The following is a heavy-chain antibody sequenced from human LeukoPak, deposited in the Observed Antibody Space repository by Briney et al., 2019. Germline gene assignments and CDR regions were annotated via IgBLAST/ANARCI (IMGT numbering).Heavy chain of an antibody. D-gene: IGHD3-3*01. J-gene: IGHJ4*02. CDR2: ISYDGSNK. CDR3: ARKHYDIDY. CDR1: GFTFSSYG. V-gene: IGHV3-30*03. Sequence: GGSLRLSCAASGFTFSSYGMHWVRQAPGKGLEWVAVISYDGSNKYYADSVKGRFTISRDNPKNTLYLQMNSLRAEDTAVYYCARKHYDIDYWGQGTLVTVSS.